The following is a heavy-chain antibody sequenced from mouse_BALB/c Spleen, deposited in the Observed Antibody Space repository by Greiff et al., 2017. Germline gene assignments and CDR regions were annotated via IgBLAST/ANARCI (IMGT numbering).Heavy chain of an antibody. CDR1: GFAFSSYD. V-gene: IGHV5-12-1*01. CDR3: ASPGNYVRNYYAMDY. D-gene: IGHD2-1*01. J-gene: IGHJ4*01. CDR2: ISSGGGST. Sequence: EVMLVESGGGLVKPGGSLKLSCAASGFAFSSYDMSWVRQTPEKRLEWVAYISSGGGSTYYPDTVKGRFTISRDNAKNTLYLQMSSLKSEDTAMYYCASPGNYVRNYYAMDYWDQGTSVTVSS.